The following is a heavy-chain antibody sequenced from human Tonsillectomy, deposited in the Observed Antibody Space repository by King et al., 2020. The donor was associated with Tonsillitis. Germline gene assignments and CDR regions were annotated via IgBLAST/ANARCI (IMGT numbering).Heavy chain of an antibody. Sequence: VQLVESGGGLVQPDRSLRLSCGASGFTFDDYAMHWVRQAPGKGLEWVSVISWNSAIIGYADSVKGRFTLSRDNAKNSLYLEMNTLRPEDTALYYCARARRKITSAGFVDSWGQGTLVTVSS. CDR3: ARARRKITSAGFVDS. J-gene: IGHJ4*02. V-gene: IGHV3-9*01. D-gene: IGHD6-13*01. CDR1: GFTFDDYA. CDR2: ISWNSAII.